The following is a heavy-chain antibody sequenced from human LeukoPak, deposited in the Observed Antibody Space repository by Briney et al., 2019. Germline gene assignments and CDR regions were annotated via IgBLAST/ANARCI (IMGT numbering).Heavy chain of an antibody. J-gene: IGHJ4*02. V-gene: IGHV3-66*01. D-gene: IGHD6-25*01. CDR2: IYATGNT. CDR1: GIAVSDTY. CDR3: ALITGSGFPLTY. Sequence: QPGGSLRLSCAASGIAVSDTYMTWVRQAPGKGLEWISVIYATGNTYYADSLKGRFTISRDNSKNTLYLQMDSLRAEDTAVYYCALITGSGFPLTYWGQGTLVTVAS.